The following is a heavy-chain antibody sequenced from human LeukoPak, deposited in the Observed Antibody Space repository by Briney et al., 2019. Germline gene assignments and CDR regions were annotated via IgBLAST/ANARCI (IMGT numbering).Heavy chain of an antibody. J-gene: IGHJ2*01. CDR2: IDHTGST. D-gene: IGHD2-15*01. CDR1: GGSISSTNW. V-gene: IGHV4-4*02. Sequence: PSETLSLTCAVSGGSISSTNWWNWVRQPPGKGLEWIGEIDHTGSTNYSPSLKSRLTISLDKSKNQFSLKLSSVTAADTAVYYCARHGLCSGGSCYPIGPGRYWYFDLWGRGTLVTVSS. CDR3: ARHGLCSGGSCYPIGPGRYWYFDL.